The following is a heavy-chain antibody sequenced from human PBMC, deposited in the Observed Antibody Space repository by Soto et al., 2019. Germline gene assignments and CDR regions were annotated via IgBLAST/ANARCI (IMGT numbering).Heavy chain of an antibody. CDR2: ISSNSAYI. V-gene: IGHV3-21*04. CDR3: GKEISSAYFPLDS. J-gene: IGHJ4*02. D-gene: IGHD6-19*01. Sequence: GGSLRLSCAASGFTFRSFTMNWVRQAPGKGLEWVSTISSNSAYIYYTDALRGRFTISRDNSRNTVYLQMNSLRAEDTAVYYCGKEISSAYFPLDSWGQGTLVTVSS. CDR1: GFTFRSFT.